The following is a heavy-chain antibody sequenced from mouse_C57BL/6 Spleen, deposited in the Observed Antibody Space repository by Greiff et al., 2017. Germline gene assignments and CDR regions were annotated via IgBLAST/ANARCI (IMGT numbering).Heavy chain of an antibody. CDR2: IYPRSGNT. Sequence: QVQLQQSGAELARPGASVKLSCKASGYTFTSYGISWVKQRTGQGLEWIGEIYPRSGNTYYNEKFKGKATLTADKSSSTAYIELRSLTSEDSAVYFCARSIYYDYDRGYFDYWGQGTTLTVSS. J-gene: IGHJ2*01. V-gene: IGHV1-81*01. D-gene: IGHD2-4*01. CDR3: ARSIYYDYDRGYFDY. CDR1: GYTFTSYG.